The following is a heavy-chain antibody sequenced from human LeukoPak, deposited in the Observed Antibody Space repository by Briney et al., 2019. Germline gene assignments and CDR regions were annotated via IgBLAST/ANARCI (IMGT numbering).Heavy chain of an antibody. D-gene: IGHD6-13*01. J-gene: IGHJ5*02. CDR2: IYYSGST. V-gene: IGHV4-59*11. CDR1: GGSISSHY. Sequence: PSETLSLTCTVSGGSISSHYWSWIRQPPGKGLEWIGYIYYSGSTNYNPSLKSRVTISLDTSKTQFSLKLSSVTAADTAVYYCASTGQQLVDGDWFDPWGQGTLVTVSS. CDR3: ASTGQQLVDGDWFDP.